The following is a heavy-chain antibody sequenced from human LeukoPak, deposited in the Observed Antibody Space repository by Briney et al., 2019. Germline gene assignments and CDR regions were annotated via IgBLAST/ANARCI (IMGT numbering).Heavy chain of an antibody. V-gene: IGHV3-7*01. D-gene: IGHD6-6*01. Sequence: GGSLRLSCAASGFTFSSNWMSWVRQAPGKGLEWVANIKQDGSEKYYVDSVKGRFTISRDNAKNSLYMQMNSLRDEDTAVYYCATSSSYTYWGQGTLVTVSS. J-gene: IGHJ4*02. CDR3: ATSSSYTY. CDR1: GFTFSSNW. CDR2: IKQDGSEK.